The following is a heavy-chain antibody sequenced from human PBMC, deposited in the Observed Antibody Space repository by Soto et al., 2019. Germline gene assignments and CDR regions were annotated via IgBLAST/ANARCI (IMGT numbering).Heavy chain of an antibody. CDR2: IYYSGST. D-gene: IGHD1-7*01. J-gene: IGHJ4*02. Sequence: SETLSLTCTVSGGSISSGGYYWSWIRQHPGKGLEWIGYIYYSGSTYYNPSLKSRVTISVDTSKNQFSLKLSSVTAADTAVYYCARGPGYNWNYLAFDYWGQGTLVTVSS. V-gene: IGHV4-31*03. CDR3: ARGPGYNWNYLAFDY. CDR1: GGSISSGGYY.